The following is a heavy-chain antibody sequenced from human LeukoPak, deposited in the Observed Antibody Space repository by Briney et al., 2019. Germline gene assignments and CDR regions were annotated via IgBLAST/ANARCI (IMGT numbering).Heavy chain of an antibody. J-gene: IGHJ3*02. D-gene: IGHD1-26*01. CDR3: ASGRGRLSAFDI. CDR2: IYYSGST. V-gene: IGHV4-59*01. Sequence: SETLSLTCTVSGGSISSYYWSWIRQPPGKGLEWIGYIYYSGSTNYNPSLKSRVTISVDTSQNQFSLKLSSVTAADTAVYYCASGRGRLSAFDIWGQGTMVTVSS. CDR1: GGSISSYY.